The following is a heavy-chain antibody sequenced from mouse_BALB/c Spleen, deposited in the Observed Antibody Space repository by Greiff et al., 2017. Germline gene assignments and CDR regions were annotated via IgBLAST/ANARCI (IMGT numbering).Heavy chain of an antibody. D-gene: IGHD1-1*01. CDR3: ARWNYGSSPYAMDY. CDR1: GYTFTSYW. CDR2: IDPYDSET. J-gene: IGHJ4*01. V-gene: IGHV1-52*01. Sequence: VQLQQPGAELVRPGASVKLSCTASGYTFTSYWMNWVKQRPEQGLEWIGRIDPYDSETHYNQKFKDKAILTVDKSSSTAYMQLSSQTTEDSAVSYCARWNYGSSPYAMDYWGQGTSVTVSS.